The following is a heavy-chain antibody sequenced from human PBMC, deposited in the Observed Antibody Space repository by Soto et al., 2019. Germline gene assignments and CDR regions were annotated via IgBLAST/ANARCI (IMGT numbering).Heavy chain of an antibody. Sequence: QVQLVQSGAEVKKLGSSVKVSCKASGGTFSSYAISWVRQAPGQGLEWMGGIIPIFGTANYAQKFQGRVTITADESTSTAYMELRSLRSEDTAVYYCARGSNRGTRLQFDYWGQGTLVTVSS. CDR2: IIPIFGTA. D-gene: IGHD1-26*01. V-gene: IGHV1-69*01. CDR1: GGTFSSYA. CDR3: ARGSNRGTRLQFDY. J-gene: IGHJ4*02.